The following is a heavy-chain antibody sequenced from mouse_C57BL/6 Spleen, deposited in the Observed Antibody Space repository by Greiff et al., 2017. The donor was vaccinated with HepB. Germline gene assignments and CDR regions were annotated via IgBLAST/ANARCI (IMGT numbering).Heavy chain of an antibody. J-gene: IGHJ4*01. CDR3: ARGSYYGSSYGAMDY. Sequence: EVQVVESGGGLVKPGGSLKLSCAASGFTFSDYGMHWVRQAPEKGLEWVAYISSGSSTIYYADTVKGRFTISRDNAKNTLFLQMTSLRSEDTAMYYCARGSYYGSSYGAMDYWGQGTSVTVSS. CDR1: GFTFSDYG. V-gene: IGHV5-17*01. D-gene: IGHD1-1*01. CDR2: ISSGSSTI.